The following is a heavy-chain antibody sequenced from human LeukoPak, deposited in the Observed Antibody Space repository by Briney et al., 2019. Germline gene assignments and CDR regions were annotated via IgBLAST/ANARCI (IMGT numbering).Heavy chain of an antibody. CDR2: INWNGGST. CDR1: GFTFDDYG. CDR3: ARAIFYDSSGYYFDY. Sequence: RPGGSLTLSCAASGFTFDDYGMSWVRQAPGKGLEWVSGINWNGGSTGYADSVKGRFTISRDNAKNSLYLQMNSLRAEDTALYYCARAIFYDSSGYYFDYWGQGTLVTVSS. J-gene: IGHJ4*02. V-gene: IGHV3-20*04. D-gene: IGHD3-22*01.